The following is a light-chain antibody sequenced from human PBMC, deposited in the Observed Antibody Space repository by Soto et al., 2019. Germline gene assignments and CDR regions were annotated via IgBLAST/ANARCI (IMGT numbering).Light chain of an antibody. Sequence: DIQMTQSPSSMSSSVGDRAPITCRASQNINNYLNWYQQKPGRAPQLLIYDASNLEAGVPSRFRGSGSGTDFTLTISSLKPEDFATYYCQQNSSTPPYTFGQGTKLDIK. CDR1: QNINNY. CDR3: QQNSSTPPYT. V-gene: IGKV1-39*01. J-gene: IGKJ2*01. CDR2: DAS.